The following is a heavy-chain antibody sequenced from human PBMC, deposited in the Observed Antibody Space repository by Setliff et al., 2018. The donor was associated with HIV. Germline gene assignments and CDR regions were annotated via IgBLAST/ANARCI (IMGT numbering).Heavy chain of an antibody. D-gene: IGHD3-22*01. Sequence: PSETLSLTCEVSGYFISSGYYWGWIRQPPGKGLEWIGTVYHSGSTYYNPSLKSRVTISVDTSENQFSLKLSSVTAADTAVYYCARDGSYYDSSAYLGGRYYYYGMDVWSQGTTVTVSS. V-gene: IGHV4-38-2*02. CDR1: GYFISSGYY. CDR3: ARDGSYYDSSAYLGGRYYYYGMDV. J-gene: IGHJ6*02. CDR2: VYHSGST.